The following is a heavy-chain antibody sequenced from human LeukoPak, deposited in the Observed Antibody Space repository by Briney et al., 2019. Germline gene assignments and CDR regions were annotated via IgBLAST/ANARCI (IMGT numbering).Heavy chain of an antibody. CDR2: IYSSGST. D-gene: IGHD3-22*01. J-gene: IGHJ4*02. CDR3: ARLLNHHDSSAYFWD. V-gene: IGHV4-39*01. CDR1: GGSISSSSYN. Sequence: SETLSLTCTVSGGSISSSSYNWGWIRQPPGKGLEWIGNIYSSGSTYYNPSLKSRVTISVDTSKNQFSLKMSSVTATDTAVCYCARLLNHHDSSAYFWDWGQGTLVTVSS.